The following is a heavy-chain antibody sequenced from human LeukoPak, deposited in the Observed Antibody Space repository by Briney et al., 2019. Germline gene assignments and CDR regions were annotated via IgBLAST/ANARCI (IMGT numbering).Heavy chain of an antibody. CDR3: AKLGICEYEIRGYYPPTETAVFDV. D-gene: IGHD3-22*01. CDR2: ISYDGSQK. J-gene: IGHJ3*01. CDR1: GFTFDSYA. V-gene: IGHV3-30*18. Sequence: PGRSLRLSCAASGFTFDSYAMHWVRQTPGKGLEWVALISYDGSQKYYADSVKGRFTISRDNPNKTLWLQMNGLRPEDTAVYYFAKLGICEYEIRGYYPPTETAVFDVWGQGTMVTVSS.